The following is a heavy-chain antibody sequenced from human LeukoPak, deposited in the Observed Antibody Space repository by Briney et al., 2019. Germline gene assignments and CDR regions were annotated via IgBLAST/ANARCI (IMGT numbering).Heavy chain of an antibody. J-gene: IGHJ4*02. CDR1: GYTFTGYY. V-gene: IGHV1-2*02. D-gene: IGHD2-2*02. Sequence: ASVKVSCKASGYTFTGYYMHWVRQAPGQGLEWMGWINPNSGGTNYAQKFQGRVTMTRDTSISTAYMELSRLRSDDTAVYYCAREFVVVPAATPGYWGQGTLVTVSS. CDR2: INPNSGGT. CDR3: AREFVVVPAATPGY.